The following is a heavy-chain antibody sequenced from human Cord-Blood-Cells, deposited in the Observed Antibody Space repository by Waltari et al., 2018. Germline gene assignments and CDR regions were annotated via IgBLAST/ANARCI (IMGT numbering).Heavy chain of an antibody. CDR3: ARGRYCSSTSCYRVGYYYYYMDV. CDR1: GGSFSGYY. D-gene: IGHD2-2*02. J-gene: IGHJ6*03. CDR2: INHSGST. V-gene: IGHV4-34*01. Sequence: QVQLQQWGAGLLKPSATLSLTCAVYGGSFSGYYCSSIRQPPGKGLEWIGEINHSGSTNYNPSLKSRVTISVDTSKNQFSLKLSSVTAADTAVYYCARGRYCSSTSCYRVGYYYYYMDVWGKGTTVTVSS.